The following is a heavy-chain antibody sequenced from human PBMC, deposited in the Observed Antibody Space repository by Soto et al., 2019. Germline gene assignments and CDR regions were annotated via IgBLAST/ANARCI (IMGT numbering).Heavy chain of an antibody. CDR3: ARSRNGPYGNWFDP. J-gene: IGHJ5*02. V-gene: IGHV3-30*04. Sequence: SLILSFAAAGLTFSSYAMHWVRQAPGKGLEWVAVISYDGSNKYYADSVKGRFTISRDNSKNTLYEQMNSLRAEDTAVYYCARSRNGPYGNWFDPWGLGTMVTV. CDR1: GLTFSSYA. CDR2: ISYDGSNK. D-gene: IGHD2-8*01.